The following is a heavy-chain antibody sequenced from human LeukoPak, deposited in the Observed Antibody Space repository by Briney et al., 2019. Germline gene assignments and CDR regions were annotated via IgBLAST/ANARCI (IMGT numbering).Heavy chain of an antibody. J-gene: IGHJ5*02. Sequence: GGSLRLSCTASGFTLSNYAMSWVRQARGKGLEWVSSISGSGEKTYYEDSVKGRFTISRDNSKNTLYLQMNSLRGEDMALYYCAKDPALSDFWTGTPHWFDPWGQGTLVIVSS. CDR2: ISGSGEKT. CDR1: GFTLSNYA. D-gene: IGHD3/OR15-3a*01. V-gene: IGHV3-23*01. CDR3: AKDPALSDFWTGTPHWFDP.